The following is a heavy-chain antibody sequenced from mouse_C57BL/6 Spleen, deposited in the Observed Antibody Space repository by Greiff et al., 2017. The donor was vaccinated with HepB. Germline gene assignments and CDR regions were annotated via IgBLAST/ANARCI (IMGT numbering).Heavy chain of an antibody. CDR3: ARGDITTVVATRIDY. D-gene: IGHD1-1*01. CDR1: GYTFTSYW. CDR2: IDPNSGGT. V-gene: IGHV1-72*01. J-gene: IGHJ2*01. Sequence: QVQLQQPGAELVKPGASVKLSCKASGYTFTSYWMHWVKQRPGRGLEWIGRIDPNSGGTKYNEKFKSKATLTVDKPSSTAYMQLSSLTSEDSAVYYCARGDITTVVATRIDYWGQGTTLTVSS.